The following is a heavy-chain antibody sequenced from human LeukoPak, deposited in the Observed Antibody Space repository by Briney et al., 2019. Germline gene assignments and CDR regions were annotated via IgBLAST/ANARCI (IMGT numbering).Heavy chain of an antibody. V-gene: IGHV3-30*18. CDR2: ISYDGSNI. J-gene: IGHJ4*02. CDR1: GFTFSSYG. CDR3: AKDARYFDY. Sequence: GFLRLSCAASGFTFSSYGMHWVRQAPGKGLEWVAIISYDGSNIYYADSVKGRFTISRDNSKNTLYLQMNSLRAEDTAVYYCAKDARYFDYWGQGTLVTVSS.